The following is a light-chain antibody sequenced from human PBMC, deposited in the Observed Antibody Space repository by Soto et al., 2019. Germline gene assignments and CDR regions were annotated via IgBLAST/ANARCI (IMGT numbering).Light chain of an antibody. V-gene: IGKV3-20*01. J-gene: IGKJ3*01. Sequence: EIVLTQSPGTLSLSPGERATLSCRASQTISSSYLAWYQQNPGPAPRLLIYAESTRATGIPDRFSGSESGTAFPLTIDRLEPEDFAVYFCQQFGGSPLFSFRPGTKVDIK. CDR1: QTISSSY. CDR3: QQFGGSPLFS. CDR2: AES.